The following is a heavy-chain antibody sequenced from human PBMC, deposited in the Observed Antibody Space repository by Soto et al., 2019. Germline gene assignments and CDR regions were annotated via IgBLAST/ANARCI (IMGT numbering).Heavy chain of an antibody. V-gene: IGHV4-59*01. CDR1: GGSISGYY. J-gene: IGHJ4*02. Sequence: PSETLSLTCTVSGGSISGYYWSWIRQPPGEGLEWIGNVHYSGSTNYNPSLKSRITISADTSKNQFSLKLSSVTAADTAIYYCARVLNPGYSEYWGQGNLVTVSS. CDR2: VHYSGST. CDR3: ARVLNPGYSEY.